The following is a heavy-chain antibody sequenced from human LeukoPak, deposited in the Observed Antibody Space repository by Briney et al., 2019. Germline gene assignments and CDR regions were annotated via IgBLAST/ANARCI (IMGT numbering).Heavy chain of an antibody. J-gene: IGHJ6*02. V-gene: IGHV3-30*04. CDR3: ATYDNWVAGDV. CDR2: ISNDGSNK. CDR1: GFSFSSYA. D-gene: IGHD1-20*01. Sequence: PGGSLRLSCAASGFSFSSYAMHWVRQAPGKGLEWVAVISNDGSNKYYADSVKGRFTVSRDNARNSLFLQMNSLRVEDTAVYYCATYDNWVAGDVWGQGTTVSVSS.